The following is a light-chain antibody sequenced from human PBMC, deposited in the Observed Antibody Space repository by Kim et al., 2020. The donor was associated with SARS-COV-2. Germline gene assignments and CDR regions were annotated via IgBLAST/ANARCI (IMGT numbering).Light chain of an antibody. CDR2: EDT. Sequence: TVTIRGTRGLASIARDYVEWQQQRLCSAPTNMIYEDTRRPSGIPDRFSGSVDGASNAASLTIAVRRTEDEADDSWQSYDGSNPWVFGGGTQLTVL. J-gene: IGLJ3*02. CDR3: QSYDGSNPWV. V-gene: IGLV6-57*03. CDR1: LASIARDY.